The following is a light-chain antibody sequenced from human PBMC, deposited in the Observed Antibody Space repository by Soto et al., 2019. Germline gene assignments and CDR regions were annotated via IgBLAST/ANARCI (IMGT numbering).Light chain of an antibody. CDR1: QTVSRY. Sequence: VLTQSPATLFLSPGERATLSCRASQTVSRYLAWYQQKPGQAPRLLIYYASNRATAIPARFSGSGSGTDYTITISSLEPEDFAVYYCQQRSTWPLFTFGGGTKVEI. CDR2: YAS. V-gene: IGKV3-11*01. CDR3: QQRSTWPLFT. J-gene: IGKJ4*01.